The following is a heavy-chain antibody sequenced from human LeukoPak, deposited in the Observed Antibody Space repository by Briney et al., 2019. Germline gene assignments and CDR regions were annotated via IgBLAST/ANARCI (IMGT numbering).Heavy chain of an antibody. CDR3: TTAGSA. D-gene: IGHD2-15*01. CDR1: GFIFSNEW. CDR2: IKTKSDGGAT. J-gene: IGHJ1*01. V-gene: IGHV3-15*01. Sequence: GGSLRLSCAASGFIFSNEWMIWVRQAPGKGLEWVARIKTKSDGGATDYAAPVKGRFTISRDDSKTALYLQMNSLKTEDAAVYYCTTAGSAWGQGTLVTVSS.